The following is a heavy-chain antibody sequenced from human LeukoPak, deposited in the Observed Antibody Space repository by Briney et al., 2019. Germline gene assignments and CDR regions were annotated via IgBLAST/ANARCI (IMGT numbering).Heavy chain of an antibody. CDR1: RGIFSSYA. V-gene: IGHV1-69*13. D-gene: IGHD3-22*01. Sequence: SVKVSCKAARGIFSSYAISWVPQAPGHGLEWMGGIIPIFGTANYAQKFQGRVTITADESTSTAYMELSSLRSEDTAVYYCASLPTYYYDSSALDIWGQGTMVTVSS. CDR2: IIPIFGTA. J-gene: IGHJ3*02. CDR3: ASLPTYYYDSSALDI.